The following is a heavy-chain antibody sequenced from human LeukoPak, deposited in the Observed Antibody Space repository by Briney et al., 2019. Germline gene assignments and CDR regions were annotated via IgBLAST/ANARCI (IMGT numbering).Heavy chain of an antibody. CDR3: ASQSSGLDY. D-gene: IGHD6-19*01. J-gene: IGHJ4*02. Sequence: PSETLSLTCAVYGGSLSGYYWSSIRQPPGKGLEWIGSINNSGSTYYNPSLKSRVAISVDTSKNQFSLKLSSVTAADTAVYYCASQSSGLDYWGQGTLVTVSS. CDR1: GGSLSGYY. V-gene: IGHV4-34*01. CDR2: INNSGST.